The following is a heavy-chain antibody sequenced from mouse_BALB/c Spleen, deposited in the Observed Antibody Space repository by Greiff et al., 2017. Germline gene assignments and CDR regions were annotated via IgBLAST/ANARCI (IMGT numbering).Heavy chain of an antibody. CDR1: GYTFSSYW. J-gene: IGHJ4*01. CDR3: ARRGGYYDSYYAMDY. V-gene: IGHV1-9*01. Sequence: QVQLQQSGAELMKPGASVKISCKATGYTFSSYWIEWVKQRPGHGLEWIGEILPGSGSTNYNEKFKGKATFTADTSSNTAYMKLRSLTSEDSAVYYCARRGGYYDSYYAMDYWGQGTSVTVSS. CDR2: ILPGSGST. D-gene: IGHD2-4*01.